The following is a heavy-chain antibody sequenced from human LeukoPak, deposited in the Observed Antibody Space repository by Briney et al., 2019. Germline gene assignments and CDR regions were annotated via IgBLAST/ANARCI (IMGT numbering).Heavy chain of an antibody. D-gene: IGHD2-21*02. J-gene: IGHJ4*02. CDR3: VKDLSDRDVDY. Sequence: GGSLRLSCLGSGFTFSWYGMNWVRQAPGRGPEYVSAISKNGGNTYYVDSVKGRFTISRDNSKNTLYLQMNSLRVEDMAVYFCVKDLSDRDVDYWGQGTLVTVSS. V-gene: IGHV3-64D*06. CDR1: GFTFSWYG. CDR2: ISKNGGNT.